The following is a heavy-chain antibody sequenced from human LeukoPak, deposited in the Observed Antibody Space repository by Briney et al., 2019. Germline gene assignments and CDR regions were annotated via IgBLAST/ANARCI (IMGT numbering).Heavy chain of an antibody. V-gene: IGHV3-74*01. J-gene: IGHJ4*02. Sequence: GGSLRLSCAASGFTFSSYWMHWVRQAPGKGLVWVSRINSDGSSTSYADSVKGRFTISRDNAKNSLYLQMNSLRAEDTAVYYCARDGMVREFDYWGQGTLVTVSS. D-gene: IGHD3-10*01. CDR2: INSDGSST. CDR3: ARDGMVREFDY. CDR1: GFTFSSYW.